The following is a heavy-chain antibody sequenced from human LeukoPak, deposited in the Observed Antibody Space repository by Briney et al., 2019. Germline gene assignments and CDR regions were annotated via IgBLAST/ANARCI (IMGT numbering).Heavy chain of an antibody. J-gene: IGHJ6*03. CDR1: GYSFTSYW. V-gene: IGHV5-51*01. CDR2: IYPGDSDT. D-gene: IGHD6-6*01. Sequence: GESLKISCKGSGYSFTSYWIGWVRQMPGKGLEWMGTIYPGDSDTRYSPSFQGQVTISADKSISTAYLQWSSLKASDTAMYYCARVGEGSSSDYYYYYMDVWGKGTTVTVSS. CDR3: ARVGEGSSSDYYYYYMDV.